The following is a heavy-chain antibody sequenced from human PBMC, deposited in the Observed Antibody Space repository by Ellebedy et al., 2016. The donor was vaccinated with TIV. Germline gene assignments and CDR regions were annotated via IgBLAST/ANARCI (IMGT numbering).Heavy chain of an antibody. J-gene: IGHJ4*02. CDR3: ARAGGSGSYYDVDY. CDR1: GESMNNYY. V-gene: IGHV4-4*07. Sequence: MPSETLSLTCTVSGESMNNYYWSWIRQSGGKSLEWIGLIFAGGSTTFNPSLKSRLSMSIDTSKNQFSLKLSSVTAADTALYYCARAGGSGSYYDVDYWGQGTAVTVSS. D-gene: IGHD3-10*01. CDR2: IFAGGST.